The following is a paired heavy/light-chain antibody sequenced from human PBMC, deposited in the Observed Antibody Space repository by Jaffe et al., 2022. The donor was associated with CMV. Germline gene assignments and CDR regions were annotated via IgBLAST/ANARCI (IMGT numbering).Light chain of an antibody. CDR2: WAS. CDR3: QQCYSNPLT. J-gene: IGKJ4*01. CDR1: QSLLYRSNNKNY. V-gene: IGKV4-1*01. Sequence: DIVLTQSPDSLVVSLGERATINCKSSQSLLYRSNNKNYLTWYQQKPGQPPKLLISWASTRESGVPDRFSGSGSGTDFALTISSLQAEDVAVYYCQQCYSNPLTFGGGTKVEIK.
Heavy chain of an antibody. V-gene: IGHV3-53*02. J-gene: IGHJ3*02. CDR1: ELTVTSNY. D-gene: IGHD3-22*01. CDR3: ARTRSGYYDNSGRLTHEGFDI. CDR2: IYSDGKT. Sequence: EVALVETGGGLIQPGGSLRVSCAASELTVTSNYMSWVRQAPGKGLEWVSIIYSDGKTYYADSVKGRFTISRDNSKNTVSLQMNSLKGEDTAVYFCARTRSGYYDNSGRLTHEGFDIWGQGTLVTVAS.